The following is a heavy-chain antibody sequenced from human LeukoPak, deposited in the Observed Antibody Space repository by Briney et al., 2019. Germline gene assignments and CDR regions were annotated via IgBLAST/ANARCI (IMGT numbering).Heavy chain of an antibody. CDR2: INHSGST. J-gene: IGHJ4*02. V-gene: IGHV4-34*01. Sequence: SETLSLTCAVYGGSFSGYYWSWIRQPPGKGLEWIGEINHSGSTNYNPSLKSRVTISVDTSKNQFSLKLSSVTAADTAVYYCARGPFGTVVTHFDYWGQGTLVTVSS. CDR1: GGSFSGYY. CDR3: ARGPFGTVVTHFDY. D-gene: IGHD2-15*01.